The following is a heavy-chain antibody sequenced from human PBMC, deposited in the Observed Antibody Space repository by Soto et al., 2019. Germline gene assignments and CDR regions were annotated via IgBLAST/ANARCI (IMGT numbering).Heavy chain of an antibody. Sequence: SETLSLTCTVSGGSISSYYWSWIRQPPGKGLEWIGYIYYSGSTNYNPSLKSRVTISVDTSKNQFSLKLSSVTAADTAVYYCARLSYGSGSYGLWGQGTLVTVS. V-gene: IGHV4-59*08. CDR2: IYYSGST. J-gene: IGHJ4*02. D-gene: IGHD3-10*01. CDR3: ARLSYGSGSYGL. CDR1: GGSISSYY.